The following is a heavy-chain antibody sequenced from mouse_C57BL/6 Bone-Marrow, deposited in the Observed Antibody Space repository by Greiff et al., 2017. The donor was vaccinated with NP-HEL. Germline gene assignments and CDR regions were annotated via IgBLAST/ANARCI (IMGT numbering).Heavy chain of an antibody. Sequence: VKLVESGPGLVQPSQSLSITCTVSGFSLTSYGVHWVRQSPGKGLEWLGVIWRGGSTDYNAAFMSRLSITKDNSKSQVFFKMNSLQADDTAIYYCASRTLYYGSRGWYFDVWGTGTTVTVSS. J-gene: IGHJ1*03. CDR2: IWRGGST. D-gene: IGHD1-1*01. CDR1: GFSLTSYG. V-gene: IGHV2-5*01. CDR3: ASRTLYYGSRGWYFDV.